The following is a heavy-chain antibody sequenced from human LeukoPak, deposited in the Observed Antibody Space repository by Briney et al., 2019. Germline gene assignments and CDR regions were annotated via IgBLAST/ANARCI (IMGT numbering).Heavy chain of an antibody. D-gene: IGHD6-13*01. V-gene: IGHV4-4*07. Sequence: SETLSLTCTVSGVSISSYYWSWIRQPAGKGLERIGRIYTSGSTNYNPSLKSRVTMSVDTSKNQFSLKLSSVTAADTAVYYCARDLSSSWYNWFDPWGQGTLVTVSS. CDR1: GVSISSYY. CDR3: ARDLSSSWYNWFDP. J-gene: IGHJ5*02. CDR2: IYTSGST.